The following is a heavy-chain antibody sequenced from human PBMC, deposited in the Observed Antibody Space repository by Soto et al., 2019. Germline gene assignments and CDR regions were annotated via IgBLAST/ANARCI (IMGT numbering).Heavy chain of an antibody. J-gene: IGHJ4*02. CDR3: AKDLSNYYGSGSSAFDY. V-gene: IGHV3-23*01. CDR2: ISGSGGST. CDR1: GFTFSSYA. D-gene: IGHD3-10*01. Sequence: GGSLRLSCAASGFTFSSYAMSWVRQAPGKGLEWVSAISGSGGSTYYADSVKGRFTISRDNSKNTLYLQMNSLRAEDTAVYYCAKDLSNYYGSGSSAFDYWGQGTLVTVSS.